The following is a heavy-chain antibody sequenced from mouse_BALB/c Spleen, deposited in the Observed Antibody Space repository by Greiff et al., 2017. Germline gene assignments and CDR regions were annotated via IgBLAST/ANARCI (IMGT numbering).Heavy chain of an antibody. CDR2: IYPGNSDT. CDR3: TRRDGSSYWWYFDV. Sequence: VQLQQSGTVLARPGASVKMSCKASGYTFTSYWMHWVNQRPGQGLEWIGAIYPGNSDTSYNQKFKGKAKLTAVTSTSTAYMELSSLTNEDSAVYYCTRRDGSSYWWYFDVWGAGTTVTVSS. D-gene: IGHD1-1*01. V-gene: IGHV1-5*01. J-gene: IGHJ1*01. CDR1: GYTFTSYW.